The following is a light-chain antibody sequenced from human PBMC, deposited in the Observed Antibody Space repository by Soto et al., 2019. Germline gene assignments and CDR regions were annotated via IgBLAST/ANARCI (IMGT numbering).Light chain of an antibody. CDR1: SSNIGSHA. CDR3: AAWDDSLNGFYV. Sequence: QSVLTQPPSASGTPGQRVTISCSGSSSNIGSHAVDWYQHLPGTAPKLLISGNNQRPSGVPDRFSGSKSGTSASLAISGLQSEDEADYYYAAWDDSLNGFYVFGTGTKLTVL. V-gene: IGLV1-44*01. J-gene: IGLJ1*01. CDR2: GNN.